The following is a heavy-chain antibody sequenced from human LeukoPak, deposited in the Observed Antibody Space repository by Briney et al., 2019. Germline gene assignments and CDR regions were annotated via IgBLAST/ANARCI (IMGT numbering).Heavy chain of an antibody. CDR2: ISSSSSTV. CDR1: GFTFSNYN. V-gene: IGHV3-48*04. J-gene: IGHJ5*02. CDR3: ARDRGYCGSTTCYKYWFDP. Sequence: GGSLRLSCAASGFTFSNYNMNWVRQAPGKGLEWVSYISSSSSTVYYADSVRGRFTISRDNAESSLFLQMYSLRAEDTAVYFCARDRGYCGSTTCYKYWFDPWGQGTLVTASS. D-gene: IGHD2-2*02.